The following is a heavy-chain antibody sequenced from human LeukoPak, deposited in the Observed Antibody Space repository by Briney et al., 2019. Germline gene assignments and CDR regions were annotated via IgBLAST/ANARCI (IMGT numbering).Heavy chain of an antibody. J-gene: IGHJ5*02. CDR2: MNPNSGNT. CDR1: GYTFTSYD. D-gene: IGHD4-17*01. Sequence: ASVKVSCKASGYTFTSYDINWVRQATGQGLEWMGWMNPNSGNTGYAQKFQGRVTITRNASISTAYMELSSLRSEDTAVYYCARANYGDSGWFDPWGQGTLVTVSS. V-gene: IGHV1-8*03. CDR3: ARANYGDSGWFDP.